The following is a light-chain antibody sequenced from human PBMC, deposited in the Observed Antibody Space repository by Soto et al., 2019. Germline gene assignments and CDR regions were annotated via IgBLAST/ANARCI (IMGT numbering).Light chain of an antibody. Sequence: EIVMTQSPATLSVSPGERATLSCRASQSLSSNLAWYQHKPGQAPRLLIYGASTRATGISARFSGSGSGTEFTLTISSLQSEDSAVYYCQQYHHWRTFGQGTKVEIK. J-gene: IGKJ1*01. CDR1: QSLSSN. CDR3: QQYHHWRT. CDR2: GAS. V-gene: IGKV3-15*01.